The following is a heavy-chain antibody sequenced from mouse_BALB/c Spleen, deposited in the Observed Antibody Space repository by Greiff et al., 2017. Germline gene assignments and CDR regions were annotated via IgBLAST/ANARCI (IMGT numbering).Heavy chain of an antibody. J-gene: IGHJ3*01. CDR2: ISSGSSTI. Sequence: EVMLVESGGGLVQPGGSRKLSCAASGFTFSSFGMHWVRQAPEKGLEWVAYISSGSSTIYYADTVKGRFTISRDNPKNTLFLQMTSLRSEDTAMYYCARSPGGSSYGWFAYWGQGTLVTVSA. D-gene: IGHD1-1*01. V-gene: IGHV5-17*02. CDR1: GFTFSSFG. CDR3: ARSPGGSSYGWFAY.